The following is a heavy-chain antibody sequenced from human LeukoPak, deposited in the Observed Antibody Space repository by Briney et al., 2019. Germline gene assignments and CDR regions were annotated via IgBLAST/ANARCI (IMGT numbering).Heavy chain of an antibody. J-gene: IGHJ4*02. Sequence: KTSETLSLTCTVSGGSISSYYWSWIRQPAGKGLEWIGRIYTSGSTNYNPSLKSRVTMSVDTSKNQFSLKLSSVTAADTAVHYCARLTSSGWSNTYSYYFDYWGQGTLVTVSS. D-gene: IGHD6-19*01. CDR3: ARLTSSGWSNTYSYYFDY. V-gene: IGHV4-4*07. CDR1: GGSISSYY. CDR2: IYTSGST.